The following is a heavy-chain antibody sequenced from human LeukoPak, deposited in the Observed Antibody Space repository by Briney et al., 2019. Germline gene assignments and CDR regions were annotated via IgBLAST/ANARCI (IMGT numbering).Heavy chain of an antibody. CDR1: GYTFTNYW. V-gene: IGHV5-51*01. J-gene: IGHJ4*02. D-gene: IGHD1-26*01. CDR3: ARQGGSYTGDFDY. CDR2: IYPGDSDT. Sequence: GESLKISCEASGYTFTNYWIGWVRQMPGRGLEWMGVIYPGDSDTRYSPSFQGHVTISADESINTAYLQWSSLKASDTAMYYCARQGGSYTGDFDYWGQGTLVTVSS.